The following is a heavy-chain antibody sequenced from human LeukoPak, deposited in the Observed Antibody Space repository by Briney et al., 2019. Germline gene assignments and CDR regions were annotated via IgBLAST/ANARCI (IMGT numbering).Heavy chain of an antibody. Sequence: PSETLSLTCTVSGGSISSSSYYWGWVRQPPGKGLEWIGRIYYSGSTYYNPSLKSRVTISVDTSKNQFSLKLTSVTAADTAVYYCAGHGRVPAAISWFDRWGQGTLVTVSS. D-gene: IGHD2-2*02. CDR3: AGHGRVPAAISWFDR. V-gene: IGHV4-39*01. CDR2: IYYSGST. CDR1: GGSISSSSYY. J-gene: IGHJ5*02.